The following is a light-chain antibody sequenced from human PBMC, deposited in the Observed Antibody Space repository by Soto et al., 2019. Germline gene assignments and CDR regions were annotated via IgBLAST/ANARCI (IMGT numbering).Light chain of an antibody. Sequence: EIVLTQSPGTLSLPPGERATLSCRASQSVSSNLAWYQQKPGQAPRLLIYGASTRATGIPARFSGSGSGTEFTLTISSLQSEDFAVYYCQQYNKGLTFGGGTKVDIK. CDR2: GAS. V-gene: IGKV3-15*01. CDR1: QSVSSN. CDR3: QQYNKGLT. J-gene: IGKJ4*01.